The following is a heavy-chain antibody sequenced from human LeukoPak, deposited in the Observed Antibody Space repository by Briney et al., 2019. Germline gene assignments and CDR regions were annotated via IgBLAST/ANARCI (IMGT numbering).Heavy chain of an antibody. J-gene: IGHJ4*02. CDR2: ISGSDGTI. V-gene: IGHV3-11*01. Sequence: GGSLRLSCVASGFTFSDYYMSWIRQAPGKGLEWVSYISGSDGTIEYADSVKGRFTISRDNAKNSLYLQMNSLRVEDTAVYYCAREFTQRDYWGQGTLVTVSS. CDR1: GFTFSDYY. CDR3: AREFTQRDY.